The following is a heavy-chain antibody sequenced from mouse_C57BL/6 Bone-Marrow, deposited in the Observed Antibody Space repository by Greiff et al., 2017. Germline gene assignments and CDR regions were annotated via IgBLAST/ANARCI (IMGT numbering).Heavy chain of an antibody. V-gene: IGHV14-4*01. J-gene: IGHJ2*01. CDR2: IDPENGDT. Sequence: VQLQQSGAELVRPGASVKLSCTASGFNIKDDYMHWVKQRPEQGLEWIGWIDPENGDTEYASKFQGKATITADTSSNTAYLQLSSLTSEDTAVYYCTTRIYYDYDEGYYFDYWGQGTLSQSPQ. D-gene: IGHD2-4*01. CDR1: GFNIKDDY. CDR3: TTRIYYDYDEGYYFDY.